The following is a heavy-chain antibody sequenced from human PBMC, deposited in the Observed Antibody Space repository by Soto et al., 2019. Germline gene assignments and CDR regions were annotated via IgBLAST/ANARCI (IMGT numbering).Heavy chain of an antibody. J-gene: IGHJ3*02. D-gene: IGHD2-21*02. Sequence: GGSLRLSCAASGFTFSNAWMSWVRQAPGKGLEWVGRIKSKTDGGTTDYAAPVKGRFTISRDDTKNTLYLQMNSLKTEDTAVYFCTAVATDDAFDIWGQGTMVTVSS. CDR1: GFTFSNAW. V-gene: IGHV3-15*01. CDR2: IKSKTDGGTT. CDR3: TAVATDDAFDI.